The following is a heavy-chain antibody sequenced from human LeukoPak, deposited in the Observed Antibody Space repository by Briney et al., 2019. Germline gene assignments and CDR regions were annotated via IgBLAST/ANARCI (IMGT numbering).Heavy chain of an antibody. Sequence: TSETLSLTCAVYGGSFSGYYWSWIRQPPGKGLEWIGYIYYSGSTNYNPSLKSRVTISVDTSKNQFSLTLTSVTAADTAVYYCARGAWYYDSSGYSPDAFDIWGQGTMVTVSS. CDR3: ARGAWYYDSSGYSPDAFDI. CDR2: IYYSGST. J-gene: IGHJ3*02. V-gene: IGHV4-34*01. D-gene: IGHD3-22*01. CDR1: GGSFSGYY.